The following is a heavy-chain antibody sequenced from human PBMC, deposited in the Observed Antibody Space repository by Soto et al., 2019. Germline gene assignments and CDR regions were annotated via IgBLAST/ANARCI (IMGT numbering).Heavy chain of an antibody. CDR3: ARGHGRARSLVVVAAISNWLDP. V-gene: IGHV1-69*13. CDR2: IIPIFGTA. J-gene: IGHJ5*02. CDR1: GGTFNTYT. Sequence: ASVKVSCKASGGTFNTYTINWVRQAPGQGLEWMGGIIPIFGTASYAQKFQGRVTITADESTSTVYMELSSLRSEDTAVYYCARGHGRARSLVVVAAISNWLDPWGQGTLVTVSS. D-gene: IGHD2-15*01.